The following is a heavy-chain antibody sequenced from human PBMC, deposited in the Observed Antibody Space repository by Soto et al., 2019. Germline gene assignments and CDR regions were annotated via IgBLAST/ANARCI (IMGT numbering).Heavy chain of an antibody. J-gene: IGHJ6*03. CDR1: GFTVSSNY. V-gene: IGHV3-66*01. D-gene: IGHD3-10*01. CDR3: ARESRLLWFGGSRVNYYYMDV. CDR2: IYSGGST. Sequence: GGSLRLSCAASGFTVSSNYMSWVRQAPGKGLEWVSVIYSGGSTYYADSVKGRFTISRDNSKNTLYLQMNSLRAEDTAVYYCARESRLLWFGGSRVNYYYMDVWGKGTTVTVSS.